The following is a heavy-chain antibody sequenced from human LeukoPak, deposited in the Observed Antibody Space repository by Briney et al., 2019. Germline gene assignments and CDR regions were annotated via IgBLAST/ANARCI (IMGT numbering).Heavy chain of an antibody. J-gene: IGHJ4*02. V-gene: IGHV3-21*01. Sequence: GGSLRLSCAASGFTFSSYSMNWVRQAPGKGLEWVSSISSSSSYIYYADSVKGRFTISRDNAKNSLYLQMNSLRAEDTAVYYCASEERYSSSWYAGMGTFDYWGQGTLVTVSS. CDR2: ISSSSSYI. CDR1: GFTFSSYS. CDR3: ASEERYSSSWYAGMGTFDY. D-gene: IGHD6-13*01.